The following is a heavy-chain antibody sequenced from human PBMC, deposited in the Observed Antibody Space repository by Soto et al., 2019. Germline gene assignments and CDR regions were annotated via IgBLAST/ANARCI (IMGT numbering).Heavy chain of an antibody. CDR2: IIPIPGIA. J-gene: IGHJ4*02. Sequence: QVQLVQSGAEVKKPGSSVKVSCKASGGTFSSYTISWVRQAPGQGLEWMGRIIPIPGIANYAQKFQGRVTITADKSTSTAYMELSSLRSEDTAVYYCARGGDYGDYNLGYWGQGTLVTVSS. CDR1: GGTFSSYT. D-gene: IGHD4-17*01. V-gene: IGHV1-69*02. CDR3: ARGGDYGDYNLGY.